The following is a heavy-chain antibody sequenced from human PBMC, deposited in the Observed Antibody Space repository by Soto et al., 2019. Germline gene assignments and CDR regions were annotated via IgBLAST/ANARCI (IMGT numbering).Heavy chain of an antibody. V-gene: IGHV1-18*04. J-gene: IGHJ1*01. CDR2: ISGFNGNT. CDR3: ARGGSSWSAEYYEH. Sequence: ASVKLSCKASGYTFTNYGISWVRQAPGQGPEWMGWISGFNGNTKYARKVQGRVTLTTDTSATTAYMELRGLRSDDTAVYYCARGGSSWSAEYYEHWGQGTLVTVSS. D-gene: IGHD6-13*01. CDR1: GYTFTNYG.